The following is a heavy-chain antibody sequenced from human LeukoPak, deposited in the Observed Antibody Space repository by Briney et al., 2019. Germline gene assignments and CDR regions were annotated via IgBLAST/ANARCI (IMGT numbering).Heavy chain of an antibody. J-gene: IGHJ4*02. CDR3: AKDRMTYYYDSSGYYDHDY. D-gene: IGHD3-22*01. V-gene: IGHV3-30*02. CDR1: GFTFSSYG. Sequence: PGGSLRLSCAASGFTFSSYGMHWVRQAPGKGLEWVAFIRYDGSNKYYADSVKGRFTISRDNSKNTLYLQMNSLRAEDTAVYYCAKDRMTYYYDSSGYYDHDYWGQGTLVTVSS. CDR2: IRYDGSNK.